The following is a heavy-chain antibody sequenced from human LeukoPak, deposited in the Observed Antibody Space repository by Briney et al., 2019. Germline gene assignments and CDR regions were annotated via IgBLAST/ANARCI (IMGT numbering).Heavy chain of an antibody. CDR2: IWYDGSNK. J-gene: IGHJ3*02. CDR1: GFTFSSYE. D-gene: IGHD6-19*01. Sequence: GGSLRLSCAASGFTFSSYEMNWVRQAPGKGLEWVAFIWYDGSNKYYADSVKGRFTISRDNSKNTLYLQMNSLRAEDTAVYYCANDEGIAVAGPPGNAFDIWGQGTMVTVSS. CDR3: ANDEGIAVAGPPGNAFDI. V-gene: IGHV3-30*02.